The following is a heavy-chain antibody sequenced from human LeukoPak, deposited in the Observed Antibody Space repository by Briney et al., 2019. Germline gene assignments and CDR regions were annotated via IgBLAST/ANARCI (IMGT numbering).Heavy chain of an antibody. CDR2: IIPIFGTA. J-gene: IGHJ5*02. D-gene: IGHD2-2*01. Sequence: ASVKVSCKASGGTFSSYAISWVRQAPGQGLEWMGGIIPIFGTANYAQKFQGRVTITADESTSTAYMELSSLRSEDTAVYYCARALRCSSTSCYSNWFDPWGQGTLVTVSS. V-gene: IGHV1-69*13. CDR1: GGTFSSYA. CDR3: ARALRCSSTSCYSNWFDP.